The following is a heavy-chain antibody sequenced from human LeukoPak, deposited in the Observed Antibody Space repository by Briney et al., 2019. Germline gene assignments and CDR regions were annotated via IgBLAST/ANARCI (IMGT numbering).Heavy chain of an antibody. CDR3: ARSAGGVIVAITPALSRTRPPYYYYYMDV. J-gene: IGHJ6*03. CDR2: FDPEGGET. V-gene: IGHV1-24*01. D-gene: IGHD3-16*02. CDR1: GYTLTELS. Sequence: ASVKVSCKVSGYTLTELSMHWVRQAPGKGLEWMGGFDPEGGETIYAQKFQGRVTMTEDTSTDTAYMELSSLRSEDTAVYYCARSAGGVIVAITPALSRTRPPYYYYYMDVWGRGTTVTVSS.